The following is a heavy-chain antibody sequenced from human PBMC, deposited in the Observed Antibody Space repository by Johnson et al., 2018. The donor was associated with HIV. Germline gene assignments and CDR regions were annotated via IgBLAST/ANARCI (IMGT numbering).Heavy chain of an antibody. D-gene: IGHD6-19*01. CDR3: ARGPLPSGWLKDAFDI. CDR1: GVTVSSNY. J-gene: IGHJ3*02. V-gene: IGHV3-66*01. Sequence: VQLVQSGGGLVQPGGSLRLSCAASGVTVSSNYMTWVRQAPGKGLEWVSVIFSGGSTYYADSVKGRFTISRDNSKNTRHLQMNSLRVEDTAVYYCARGPLPSGWLKDAFDIWGQGTMVTVFS. CDR2: IFSGGST.